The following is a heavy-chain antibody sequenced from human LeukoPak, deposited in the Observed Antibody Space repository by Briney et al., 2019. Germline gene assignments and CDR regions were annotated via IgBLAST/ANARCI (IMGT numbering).Heavy chain of an antibody. CDR1: GGSFSTCY. CDR2: FYYSGST. D-gene: IGHD7-27*01. CDR3: ARHKRTGDARSYGFDY. Sequence: SETLSLTCTVTGGSFSTCYWSWIRQPPGKGLEWIGHFYYSGSTNYTPSLKSRVTISVDTSKNQFSLKLSSVTAADTAVYYCARHKRTGDARSYGFDYWGRGTLVTVSS. V-gene: IGHV4-59*08. J-gene: IGHJ4*02.